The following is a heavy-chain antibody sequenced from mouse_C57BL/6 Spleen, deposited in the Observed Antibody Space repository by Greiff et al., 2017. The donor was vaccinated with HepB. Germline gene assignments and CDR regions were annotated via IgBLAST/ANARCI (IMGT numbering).Heavy chain of an antibody. CDR1: GYAFSSSW. J-gene: IGHJ2*01. V-gene: IGHV1-82*01. Sequence: QVQLQQSGPELVKPGASVKISCKASGYAFSSSWMNWVKQRPGKGLEWIGRIYPGDGDTNYNGKFKGKATLTADKSSSTAYMQLSSLTSEDSAVYFCARSGVYYDYDKGALHFDYWGQGTTLTVSS. CDR2: IYPGDGDT. D-gene: IGHD2-4*01. CDR3: ARSGVYYDYDKGALHFDY.